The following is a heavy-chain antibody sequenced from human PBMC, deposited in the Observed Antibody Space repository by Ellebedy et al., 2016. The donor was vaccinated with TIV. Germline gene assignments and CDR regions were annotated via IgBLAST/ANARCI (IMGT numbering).Heavy chain of an antibody. J-gene: IGHJ4*02. V-gene: IGHV3-30-3*01. CDR3: AREEVERYYGSGSLVDY. CDR2: ISYDGSNK. Sequence: GESLKISXAASGFTFSSYAMHWVRQAPGKGLEWVAVISYDGSNKYYADSVKGRFTISRDNSKNTLYLQMNSLRAEDTAVYYCAREEVERYYGSGSLVDYWGQGTLVTVSS. D-gene: IGHD3-10*01. CDR1: GFTFSSYA.